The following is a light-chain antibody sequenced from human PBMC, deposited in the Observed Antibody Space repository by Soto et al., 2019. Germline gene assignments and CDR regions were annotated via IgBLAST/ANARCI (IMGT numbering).Light chain of an antibody. J-gene: IGKJ1*01. V-gene: IGKV3-15*01. CDR1: QSVSSN. CDR3: QHYNNWPRT. CDR2: GAS. Sequence: EIVMTQSPATLSVSPGERATLSCRASQSVSSNLAWYQQKPGQPPRLLFYGASTRATGIPARFSGSGSGTEFTLTISSLQSEDFAVYYCQHYNNWPRTFGQGTKVEIK.